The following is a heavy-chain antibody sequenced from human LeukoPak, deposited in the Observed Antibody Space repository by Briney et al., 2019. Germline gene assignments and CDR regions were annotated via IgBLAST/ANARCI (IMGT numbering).Heavy chain of an antibody. D-gene: IGHD6-13*01. V-gene: IGHV3-43*01. Sequence: GGSLRLSCAASGFTFDDYTMHWVRQAPGKGLEWVSLISWDGGSTYYADSVKGRFTISRDNSKNSLYLQMNSLRTEDTALYYCAKDSTAIIAAAGLIDYWGQGTLVTVSS. CDR2: ISWDGGST. CDR1: GFTFDDYT. J-gene: IGHJ4*02. CDR3: AKDSTAIIAAAGLIDY.